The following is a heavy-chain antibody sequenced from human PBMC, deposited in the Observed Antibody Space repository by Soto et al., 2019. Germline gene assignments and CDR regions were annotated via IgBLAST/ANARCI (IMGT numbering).Heavy chain of an antibody. CDR1: GFTFSSYS. Sequence: GGSLRLSCAASGFTFSSYSMNWVHQAPGKGLEWVSSISSSSSYIYYADSVKGRFTISRDNAKNSLYLQMNSLRAEDTAVYYCARLGYSSSWYFDYWGQGTLVTVSS. CDR3: ARLGYSSSWYFDY. CDR2: ISSSSSYI. J-gene: IGHJ4*02. V-gene: IGHV3-21*01. D-gene: IGHD6-13*01.